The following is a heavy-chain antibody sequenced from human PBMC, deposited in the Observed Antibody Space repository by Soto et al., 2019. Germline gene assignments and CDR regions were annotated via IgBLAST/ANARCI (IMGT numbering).Heavy chain of an antibody. CDR2: ISYDGSNK. D-gene: IGHD6-13*01. V-gene: IGHV3-30*18. J-gene: IGHJ4*02. CDR1: GFTFSSYG. CDR3: AKASIAAAGYAYYFDY. Sequence: QVQLVESGGGVVQPGRSLRLSCAASGFTFSSYGMHWVRQAPGKGLEWAAVISYDGSNKYYADSVKGRFTISRDNSKNTLYLQMNRLRGEDTAVYYCAKASIAAAGYAYYFDYWGQGTLVTVSS.